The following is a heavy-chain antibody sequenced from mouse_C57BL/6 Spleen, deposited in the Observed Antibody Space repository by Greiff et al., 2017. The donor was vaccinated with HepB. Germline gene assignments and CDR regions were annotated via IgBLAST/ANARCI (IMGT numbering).Heavy chain of an antibody. J-gene: IGHJ2*01. CDR2: IHPNSGST. D-gene: IGHD2-5*01. Sequence: VQLQQPGADLVKPGASVQLSCKASGYTFTSYWMHWVKQRPGQGLEWIGMIHPNSGSTNYNEKFKGKATLTVDKSTSTAYMQLSSLTSEDSAVYYCARDSNYPLNYWGQGTTLTVSS. CDR1: GYTFTSYW. CDR3: ARDSNYPLNY. V-gene: IGHV1-64*01.